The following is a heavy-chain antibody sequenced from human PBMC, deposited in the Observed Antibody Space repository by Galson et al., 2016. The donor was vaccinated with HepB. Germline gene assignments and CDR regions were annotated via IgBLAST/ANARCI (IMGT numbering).Heavy chain of an antibody. D-gene: IGHD1-26*01. CDR1: GLTITTDY. Sequence: SLRLSCAVSGLTITTDYMNWVRQAPGKGLEWVALTYVTGSTYYADAVRGRFTIPRDNSKNTMFHQISSLRAEDTAVYFCACGVYSGSYQDDYWGQGTLVTVSS. CDR3: ACGVYSGSYQDDY. CDR2: TYVTGST. V-gene: IGHV3-66*01. J-gene: IGHJ4*02.